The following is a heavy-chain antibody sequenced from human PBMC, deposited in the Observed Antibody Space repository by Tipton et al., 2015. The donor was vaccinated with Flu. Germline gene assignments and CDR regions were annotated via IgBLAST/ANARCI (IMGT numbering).Heavy chain of an antibody. CDR1: GFTFDDYG. CDR3: ARDKSIAVGGNDY. Sequence: QLVQSGGGMVRPGGSLRLSCAASGFTFDDYGMSWVRHSPGKGLEWVANTKQDGSEKNYVDSVKGRFTISRDNAKNSLYLQMNSLRVEDTAVYYCARDKSIAVGGNDYWGQGTLVTVSS. J-gene: IGHJ4*02. CDR2: TKQDGSEK. V-gene: IGHV3-7*01. D-gene: IGHD6-19*01.